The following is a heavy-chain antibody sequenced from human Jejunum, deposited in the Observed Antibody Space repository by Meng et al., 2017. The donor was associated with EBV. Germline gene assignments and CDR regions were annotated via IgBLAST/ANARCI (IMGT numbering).Heavy chain of an antibody. D-gene: IGHD2-15*01. CDR2: ISAYNGNT. J-gene: IGHJ4*02. CDR3: TILSHCDGGICYSYDY. CDR1: GYTFTNYG. V-gene: IGHV1-18*01. Sequence: VQLVQSGADVKGPGASVKVSCKASGYTFTNYGVSWVRQAPGQGLEWMGWISAYNGNTDYAQKLQGRVTMTTDTPTSTAYMELRSLRSDDTAVYYCTILSHCDGGICYSYDYWGQGTLVTVSS.